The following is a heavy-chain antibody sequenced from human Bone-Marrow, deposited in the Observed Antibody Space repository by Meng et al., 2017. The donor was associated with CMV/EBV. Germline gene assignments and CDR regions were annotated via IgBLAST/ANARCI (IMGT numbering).Heavy chain of an antibody. Sequence: SCAASGFTFSTYSMNWVRQAPGKGLEWVSSISSSGTYIRYADSLKGRFTISRDNAKNSLYLQMNSLRAEDTAVYYCAKDLGLLLRVFDYWGQGTLVTVSS. CDR3: AKDLGLLLRVFDY. D-gene: IGHD3-16*01. V-gene: IGHV3-21*01. CDR1: GFTFSTYS. J-gene: IGHJ4*02. CDR2: ISSSGTYI.